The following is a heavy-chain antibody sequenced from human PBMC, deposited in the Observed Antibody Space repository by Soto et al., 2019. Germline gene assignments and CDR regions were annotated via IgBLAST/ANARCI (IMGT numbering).Heavy chain of an antibody. CDR2: ISAYNGNT. Sequence: ASVKVSCKASGYTFTSYGISWVRQAPGQGLEWMGWISAYNGNTNYAQKLQGRVTMTTDTSTSTAYMELRSLRSDDTAVYYCARDLSRGYYDSSGYSVDYWGQGTLVTVSS. V-gene: IGHV1-18*01. D-gene: IGHD3-22*01. CDR3: ARDLSRGYYDSSGYSVDY. CDR1: GYTFTSYG. J-gene: IGHJ4*02.